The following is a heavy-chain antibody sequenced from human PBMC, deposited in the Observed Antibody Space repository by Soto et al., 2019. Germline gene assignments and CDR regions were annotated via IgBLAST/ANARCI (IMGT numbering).Heavy chain of an antibody. CDR1: GYIFTGYY. V-gene: IGHV1-2*02. CDR2: INPNSGDT. D-gene: IGHD2-2*01. Sequence: QVQLVQSGAEVKKPGASVKVSCKASGYIFTGYYINWVRQAPGQGLEWMGWINPNSGDTSYLQKSQGRVSMTPDTSINTAYMELCRVTSDDTGVYDCAGPFCSTNSCRNWFDSWGQGTLVTVSS. J-gene: IGHJ5*01. CDR3: AGPFCSTNSCRNWFDS.